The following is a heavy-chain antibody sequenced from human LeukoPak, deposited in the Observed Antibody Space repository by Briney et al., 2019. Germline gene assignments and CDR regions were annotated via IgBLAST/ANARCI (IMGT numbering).Heavy chain of an antibody. CDR3: ARHLSGSYSFDY. CDR2: IYYTGST. D-gene: IGHD1-26*01. J-gene: IGHJ4*02. CDR1: GVSISTSSYY. V-gene: IGHV4-39*01. Sequence: PSETLSLTCSVSGVSISTSSYYWGWIRQPPGKGLEWIGTIYYTGSTYYNPSLKSRVTFSLDTSKKQLSLKLTSVTAADTAVYYCARHLSGSYSFDYWGQGTLVTVSS.